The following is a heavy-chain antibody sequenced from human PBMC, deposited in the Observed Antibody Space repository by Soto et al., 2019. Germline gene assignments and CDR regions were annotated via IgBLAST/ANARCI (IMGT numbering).Heavy chain of an antibody. J-gene: IGHJ5*02. D-gene: IGHD2-2*01. Sequence: ASVKVSCKASGGTFSSYTISWVRQAPGQGLEWMGRIIPILGIANYAQKFQGRVTITADKSTSTAYMELSSLRSEDTAVYYCARCGSTIHKKFDPWGQGTLVTVSS. V-gene: IGHV1-69*02. CDR2: IIPILGIA. CDR3: ARCGSTIHKKFDP. CDR1: GGTFSSYT.